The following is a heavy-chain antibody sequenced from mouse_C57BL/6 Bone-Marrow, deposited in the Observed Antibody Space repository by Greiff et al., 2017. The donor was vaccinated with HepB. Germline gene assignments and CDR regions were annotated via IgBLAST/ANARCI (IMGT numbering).Heavy chain of an antibody. CDR2: INYDGSST. J-gene: IGHJ4*01. CDR1: GFTFSDYY. V-gene: IGHV5-16*01. Sequence: LQQSEGGLVQPGSSMKLSCTASGFTFSDYYMAWVRQVPEKGLEWVANINYDGSSTYYLDSLKSRFIISRDNAKNILYLQMSSLKSEDTATYYCVWGNAMDYWGQGTSVTVSS. CDR3: VWGNAMDY. D-gene: IGHD1-1*02.